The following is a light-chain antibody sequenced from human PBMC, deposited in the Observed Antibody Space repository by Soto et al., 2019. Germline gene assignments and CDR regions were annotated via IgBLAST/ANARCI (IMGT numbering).Light chain of an antibody. J-gene: IGKJ4*01. Sequence: EIVMMQSPATLSVSPGERATLSCRASQSVSSNLAWYQQKPGQTPRLLIYDASSMATGIPARFSGSGSGTDFTLTISSLQSEDFAVYYCQQYNNWPLTFGGGTNVEIK. CDR3: QQYNNWPLT. CDR2: DAS. V-gene: IGKV3-15*01. CDR1: QSVSSN.